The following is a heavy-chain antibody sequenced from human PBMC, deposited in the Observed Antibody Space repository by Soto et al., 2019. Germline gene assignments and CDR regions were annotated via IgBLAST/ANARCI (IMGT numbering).Heavy chain of an antibody. V-gene: IGHV3-9*01. J-gene: IGHJ4*02. CDR1: GFTFGDYA. D-gene: IGHD5-18*01. Sequence: EVQLEESGGALVHPGRSLRLSYAAFGFTFGDYAMYWVRQVLGKGLEWVSSISWNSGNIGYADSVKGRFTTSRDNAENSLYLQMNSLRPEDTALYYCVRSKGGYSYGTPFDYWGQGTLVTVSS. CDR3: VRSKGGYSYGTPFDY. CDR2: ISWNSGNI.